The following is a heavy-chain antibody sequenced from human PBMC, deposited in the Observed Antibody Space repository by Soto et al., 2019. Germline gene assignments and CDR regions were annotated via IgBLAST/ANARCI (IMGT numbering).Heavy chain of an antibody. CDR1: GYSFTSHY. Sequence: GASGKVSCKAIGYSFTSHYMHWVRQAPGQGLEWMGTIYPGGVNIGYAQKFKGRVTMTKDTSTSTVYMELNSLTSEDTAVYYCARSQYSGYDSLDYWGQGTLVTVSS. CDR3: ARSQYSGYDSLDY. CDR2: IYPGGVNI. J-gene: IGHJ4*02. V-gene: IGHV1-46*01. D-gene: IGHD5-12*01.